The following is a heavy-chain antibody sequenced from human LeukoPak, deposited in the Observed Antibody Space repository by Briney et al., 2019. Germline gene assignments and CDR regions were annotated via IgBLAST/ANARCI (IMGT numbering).Heavy chain of an antibody. CDR3: ARSKWELQLGFHY. J-gene: IGHJ4*02. CDR2: IYYSGST. CDR1: GGSISSYY. D-gene: IGHD1-26*01. V-gene: IGHV4-59*01. Sequence: NASETLSLTCTVSGGSISSYYWSWIRQPPGKGLEWIGYIYYSGSTNYNPSLKSRVTISVDTSKNQFSLKLSSVTAADTAMYYCARSKWELQLGFHYWGQGTLSPSPQ.